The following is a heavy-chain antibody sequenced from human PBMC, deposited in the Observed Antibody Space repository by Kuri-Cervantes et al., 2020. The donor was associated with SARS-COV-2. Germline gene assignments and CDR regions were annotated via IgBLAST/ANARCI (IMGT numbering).Heavy chain of an antibody. Sequence: GSLRLSCAVSGFSISSDYYWGWIRLPPGKGLEWIGSIYYGGSTYYDPSLKSRVTISLDTSKNQFSLKVSSVTAADTAVYYCARGHWSGYSNAAEMGAFDIWGQGTMVTVSS. D-gene: IGHD3-3*01. CDR1: GFSISSDYY. CDR3: ARGHWSGYSNAAEMGAFDI. J-gene: IGHJ3*02. CDR2: IYYGGST. V-gene: IGHV4-38-2*01.